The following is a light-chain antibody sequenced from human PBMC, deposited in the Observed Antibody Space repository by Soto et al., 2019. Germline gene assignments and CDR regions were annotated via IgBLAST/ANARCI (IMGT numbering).Light chain of an antibody. V-gene: IGKV1-5*03. CDR2: KAS. Sequence: DIQMTQSPSTLSASVGDRVTITCRASQSISSWLAWYQQKPGKAPKLLIYKASSLESGVPSRFSGSGSGTEFNLTIRSLQPDDFATYYCHQYNSYWTFGQGTKVEIK. J-gene: IGKJ1*01. CDR1: QSISSW. CDR3: HQYNSYWT.